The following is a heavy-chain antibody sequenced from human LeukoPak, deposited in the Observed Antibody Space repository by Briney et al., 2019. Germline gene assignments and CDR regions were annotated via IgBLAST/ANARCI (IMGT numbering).Heavy chain of an antibody. CDR2: INPNSGGT. CDR3: ASPGLDYYGSGSYLPDYCYYGMDV. CDR1: GYTFTGYY. Sequence: ASVKVSCTASGYTFTGYYMHWLRQAPGQGLEWMGWINPNSGGTNYAQKFQGRVTMTRDTSISTAYMELSRLRSDDTAVYYCASPGLDYYGSGSYLPDYCYYGMDVWGQGTTVTVSS. V-gene: IGHV1-2*02. D-gene: IGHD3-10*01. J-gene: IGHJ6*02.